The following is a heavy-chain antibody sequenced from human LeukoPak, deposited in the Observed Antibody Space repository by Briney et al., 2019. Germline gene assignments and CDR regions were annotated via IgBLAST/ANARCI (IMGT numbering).Heavy chain of an antibody. CDR1: GFTSSNYW. V-gene: IGHV3-7*01. J-gene: IGHJ4*02. CDR2: MNIDGSEK. D-gene: IGHD1-26*01. Sequence: GGSLRLSCAASGFTSSNYWMGWVRQAPGKRLEWVANMNIDGSEKYYADSVKGRFSISRDNARNSVYLQMASLRVEDTAVYYCARDPVEWELLLDYWGQGTLVTVSS. CDR3: ARDPVEWELLLDY.